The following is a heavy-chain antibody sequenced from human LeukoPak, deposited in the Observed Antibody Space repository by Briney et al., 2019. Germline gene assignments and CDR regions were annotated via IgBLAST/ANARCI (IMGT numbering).Heavy chain of an antibody. CDR3: AKDRVLLWFGELFPIDY. CDR1: GFTVSSNY. Sequence: GGSLRLSCAASGFTVSSNYMSWVRQAPGKGLEWVSVIYSGGSTYYADSVKGRFTISRDNSKNTLYLQMNSLRAEDTAVYYCAKDRVLLWFGELFPIDYWGQGTLVTVSS. V-gene: IGHV3-53*05. D-gene: IGHD3-10*01. CDR2: IYSGGST. J-gene: IGHJ4*02.